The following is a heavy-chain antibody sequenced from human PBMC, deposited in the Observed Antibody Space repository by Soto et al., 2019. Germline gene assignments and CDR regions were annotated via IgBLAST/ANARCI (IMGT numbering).Heavy chain of an antibody. D-gene: IGHD6-6*01. CDR1: GYTFTSYG. CDR3: ARDRALAGGYSSSSLPDY. Sequence: ASVKVSCKASGYTFTSYGISWVRQAPGQGLEWMGWISAYNGNTNYAQKLQGRVTMTTDTSTSKAYMELRSLRSDDTAVYYCARDRALAGGYSSSSLPDYWGQGTLVTVSS. CDR2: ISAYNGNT. J-gene: IGHJ4*02. V-gene: IGHV1-18*01.